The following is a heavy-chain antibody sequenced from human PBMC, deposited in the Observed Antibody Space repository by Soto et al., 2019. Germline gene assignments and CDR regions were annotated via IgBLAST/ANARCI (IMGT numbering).Heavy chain of an antibody. CDR2: ISPYSVET. V-gene: IGHV1-18*04. J-gene: IGHJ5*01. D-gene: IGHD2-2*02. Sequence: ASVKVSCKASGYTFTNYGITWVRQAPGQGLEWMGWISPYSVETDYAQKFQGRVTMTADPSTTTTYMELRSLTSEDTAVYYCASAIPTSRYNCFDPWGQGTLVTVSS. CDR3: ASAIPTSRYNCFDP. CDR1: GYTFTNYG.